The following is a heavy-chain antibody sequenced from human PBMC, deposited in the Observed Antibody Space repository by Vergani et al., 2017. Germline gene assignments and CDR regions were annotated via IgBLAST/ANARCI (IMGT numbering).Heavy chain of an antibody. V-gene: IGHV3-30-3*01. Sequence: QVQLVESGGGVVQPGRSLRLSCAASGFPFSSYAMHWVRQAPGKGLEWVAVISYDGSNKYYAESVKGRFTIARDNSKNALYLRMNSLRAEDTAVYYFVRDRCSSTSCDPIDYYYYMDVWGKGTTVTVSS. CDR2: ISYDGSNK. D-gene: IGHD2-2*01. CDR1: GFPFSSYA. CDR3: VRDRCSSTSCDPIDYYYYMDV. J-gene: IGHJ6*03.